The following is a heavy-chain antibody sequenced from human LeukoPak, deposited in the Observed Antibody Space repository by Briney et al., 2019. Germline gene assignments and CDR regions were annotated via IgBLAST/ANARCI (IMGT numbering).Heavy chain of an antibody. CDR1: GFIFSNYG. J-gene: IGHJ4*02. Sequence: GGSLRLSCAASGFIFSNYGMHWVRQAPGKGLEWVAVVWYDGSNKYYADSVKGRFTISRDNSKNMLYLQMNSLRAEDTAVYYCAILSIYDFWSGYWDDYWGQGTLVTVSS. D-gene: IGHD3-3*01. CDR2: VWYDGSNK. V-gene: IGHV3-33*01. CDR3: AILSIYDFWSGYWDDY.